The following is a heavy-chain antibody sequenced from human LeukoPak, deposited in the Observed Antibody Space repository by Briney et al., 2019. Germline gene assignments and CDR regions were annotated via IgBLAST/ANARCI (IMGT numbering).Heavy chain of an antibody. CDR3: AKGGEIQLWFRDY. V-gene: IGHV3-23*01. Sequence: PGGSLRLSCAASGFTFSSYAMSWVRQAPGKGLEWVSATSGSGGSTYYADSVKGRFTISRNNSKNTLYLQMNSLRAEDTAVYYCAKGGEIQLWFRDYWGQGTLVTVSS. CDR1: GFTFSSYA. J-gene: IGHJ4*02. D-gene: IGHD5-18*01. CDR2: TSGSGGST.